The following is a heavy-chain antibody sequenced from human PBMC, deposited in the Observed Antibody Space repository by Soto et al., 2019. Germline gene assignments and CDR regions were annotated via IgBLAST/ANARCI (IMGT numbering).Heavy chain of an antibody. Sequence: QVQLQQWGAGLLKPSETLSLTCAVYGGSFSGYYWSWIRQPPGKGLEWIGEINHSGSTNYNPSLKSRVTISVDTSKNQFSLKLSSVTAADTAVYYCARSLRYYFDYWCQGTLVTVSS. V-gene: IGHV4-34*01. D-gene: IGHD6-25*01. CDR2: INHSGST. CDR1: GGSFSGYY. CDR3: ARSLRYYFDY. J-gene: IGHJ4*02.